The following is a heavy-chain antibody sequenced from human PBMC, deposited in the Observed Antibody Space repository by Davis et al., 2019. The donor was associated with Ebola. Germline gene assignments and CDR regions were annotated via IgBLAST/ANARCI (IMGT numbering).Heavy chain of an antibody. D-gene: IGHD6-6*01. CDR3: ARGELGSSSTGYWFDP. J-gene: IGHJ5*02. CDR2: INHSGST. CDR1: GGSFSGYY. Sequence: PSETLSLTCAVYGGSFSGYYWSWIRQPPGKGLEWIGEINHSGSTNYNPSLKSRVTISVDTSKNQFSLKLSSVTAADTAVYYCARGELGSSSTGYWFDPWGQGTLVTVSS. V-gene: IGHV4-34*01.